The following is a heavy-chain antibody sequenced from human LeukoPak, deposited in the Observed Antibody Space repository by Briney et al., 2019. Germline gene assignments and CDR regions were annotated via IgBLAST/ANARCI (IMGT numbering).Heavy chain of an antibody. V-gene: IGHV1-8*03. J-gene: IGHJ4*02. CDR3: ARGLSRYYDFWSGYYLNENFDY. CDR2: MNPNSGNT. D-gene: IGHD3-3*01. CDR1: GYTFTSYD. Sequence: ASVKVSCKASGYTFTSYDINWVRQATGQALEWMGWMNPNSGNTGYAQKFQGRVTITRNTSISTAYMELSSLRSEDTAVYYCARGLSRYYDFWSGYYLNENFDYWGQGTPVTVSS.